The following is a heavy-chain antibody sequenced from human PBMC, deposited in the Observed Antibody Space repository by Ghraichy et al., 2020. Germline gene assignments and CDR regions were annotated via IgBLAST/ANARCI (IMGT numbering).Heavy chain of an antibody. CDR3: ARDQEWRAISSGFDP. V-gene: IGHV4-59*01. D-gene: IGHD3-3*01. Sequence: GSLSLTCTVSGDSLNNYYWSWIRQPPGKGLEWIGSIYHNGRTKYNPSLKSRVTMSVDTSKNQFSLSLTSVTAADTAVFYCARDQEWRAISSGFDPWGQGTLVSVS. CDR1: GDSLNNYY. CDR2: IYHNGRT. J-gene: IGHJ5*02.